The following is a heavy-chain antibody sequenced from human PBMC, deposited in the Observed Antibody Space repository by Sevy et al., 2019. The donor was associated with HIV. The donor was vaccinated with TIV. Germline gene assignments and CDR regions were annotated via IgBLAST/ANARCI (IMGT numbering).Heavy chain of an antibody. Sequence: GGSLRLSCAASGFTFSSYWMSWVRQAPGKGLEWVANIKQDGSEKYYVDSVKGRFTISRDNAKNSLYLQMNSLRAEDTVVYYCARQRHYDFWSGYYIPLYYFDYWGQGTLVTVSS. CDR2: IKQDGSEK. J-gene: IGHJ4*02. CDR1: GFTFSSYW. D-gene: IGHD3-3*01. V-gene: IGHV3-7*01. CDR3: ARQRHYDFWSGYYIPLYYFDY.